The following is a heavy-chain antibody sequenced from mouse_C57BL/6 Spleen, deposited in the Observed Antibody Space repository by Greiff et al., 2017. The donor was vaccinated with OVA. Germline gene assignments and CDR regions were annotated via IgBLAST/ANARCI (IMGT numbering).Heavy chain of an antibody. CDR1: GYSITSGYY. CDR3: ASANWVYAMDY. V-gene: IGHV3-6*01. D-gene: IGHD4-1*01. J-gene: IGHJ4*01. CDR2: ISYDGSN. Sequence: EVQLQESGPGLVKPSQSLSLTCSVTGYSITSGYYWNWIRQFPGNKLEWMGYISYDGSNNYNPSLKNRISITRDTSKNQFFLKLNSVTTEDTATYYCASANWVYAMDYWGQGTSVTVSS.